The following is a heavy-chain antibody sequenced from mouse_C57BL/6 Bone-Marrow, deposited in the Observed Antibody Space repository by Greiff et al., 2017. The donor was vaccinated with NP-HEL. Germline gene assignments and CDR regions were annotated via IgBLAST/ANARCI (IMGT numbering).Heavy chain of an antibody. J-gene: IGHJ3*01. Sequence: QVQLQQPGAELVRPGSSVKLSCKASGYTFTSYWMHWVKQRPIQGLEWIGNIDPSDSETHYNQKFKDKATLTVDKSSSTAYMQLSSLTSEDSAVYYCARLNWEGEAWFAYWGQGTLVTVSA. CDR3: ARLNWEGEAWFAY. D-gene: IGHD4-1*01. CDR1: GYTFTSYW. CDR2: IDPSDSET. V-gene: IGHV1-52*01.